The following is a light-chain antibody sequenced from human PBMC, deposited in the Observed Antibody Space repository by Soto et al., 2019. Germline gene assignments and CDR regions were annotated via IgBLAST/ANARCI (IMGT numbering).Light chain of an antibody. J-gene: IGKJ1*01. CDR3: QQYVAKLWT. CDR2: WAS. V-gene: IGKV4-1*01. CDR1: QSLVYSANNKNY. Sequence: DIVMTQSPDSLAVSLGERATINCKSSQSLVYSANNKNYLAWYQQKPGQPPKLLIYWASVRESGVPDRFSGSGSRTDFTLTISSLQAEDVAVYYCQQYVAKLWTFGQGTKVEVK.